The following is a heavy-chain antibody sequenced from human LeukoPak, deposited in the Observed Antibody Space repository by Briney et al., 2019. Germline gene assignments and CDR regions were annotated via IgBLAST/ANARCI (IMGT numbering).Heavy chain of an antibody. D-gene: IGHD4-17*01. CDR3: ATHQPINGDYVFPFDY. Sequence: ASVKVSCKASGGTFSSYAISWVRQARGQGLEWMGGIIPIFGTANYAQKFQGRVTITTDEFTSTAYMELSSLRSEDTAVYYCATHQPINGDYVFPFDYWGQGTLVTVSS. J-gene: IGHJ4*02. CDR1: GGTFSSYA. CDR2: IIPIFGTA. V-gene: IGHV1-69*05.